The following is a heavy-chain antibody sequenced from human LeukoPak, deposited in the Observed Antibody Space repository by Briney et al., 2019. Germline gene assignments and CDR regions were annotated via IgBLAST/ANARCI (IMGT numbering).Heavy chain of an antibody. CDR3: ARGYYDSSGYYYFDY. Sequence: ASVKVSCKASGGTFSSYAISWVRQAPGQGLEWMGGIIPIFGTANYAQKFQGRVTITADESTSTAYMELSSLRSEDTAVYYCARGYYDSSGYYYFDYWGQGTLVTVSS. D-gene: IGHD3-22*01. J-gene: IGHJ4*02. CDR2: IIPIFGTA. V-gene: IGHV1-69*13. CDR1: GGTFSSYA.